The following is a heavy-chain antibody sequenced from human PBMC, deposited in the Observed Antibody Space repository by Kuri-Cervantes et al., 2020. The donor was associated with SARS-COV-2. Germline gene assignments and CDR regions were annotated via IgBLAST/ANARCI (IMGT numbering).Heavy chain of an antibody. J-gene: IGHJ4*02. CDR2: IWWDGSEE. V-gene: IGHV3-33*01. Sequence: GGSLRLSCEASGFTFSNYAMHWVRQAPGKGLEWVAVIWWDGSEEYYLDSVKGRFTISKDNSKNMLFLEINNLRVEDAAVYFCARGSYGGNSDFDHWGQGTPVTVSS. CDR1: GFTFSNYA. CDR3: ARGSYGGNSDFDH. D-gene: IGHD4-23*01.